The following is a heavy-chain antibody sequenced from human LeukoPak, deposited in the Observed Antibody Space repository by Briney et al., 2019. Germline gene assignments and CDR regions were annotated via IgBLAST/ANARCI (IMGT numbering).Heavy chain of an antibody. D-gene: IGHD2-2*01. CDR2: IYHSGST. CDR3: AALSPGSTSSDY. CDR1: GYSISSGYY. V-gene: IGHV4-38-2*01. Sequence: PSETLSLTCAVSGYSISSGYYWGWIRQPPGKGLEWIGSIYHSGSTYYNPSLKSRVTISVDTSKNQFSLKLGSVTAADTAVYYCAALSPGSTSSDYWGQGTLVTVSS. J-gene: IGHJ4*02.